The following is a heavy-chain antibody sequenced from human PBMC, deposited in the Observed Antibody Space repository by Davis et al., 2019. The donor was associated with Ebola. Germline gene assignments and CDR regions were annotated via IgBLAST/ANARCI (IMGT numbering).Heavy chain of an antibody. CDR1: GFTFGDYA. V-gene: IGHV3-49*04. D-gene: IGHD5-24*01. Sequence: PGGSLRLSCTASGFTFGDYAMSWVRQAPGKGLEWVGFIRSTLYGGTTEYAASVKGRFTISRDDSKGIAYLQMNSLKTEDTAVYYCASGALLWLTVFWGQGTLVTVSS. CDR2: IRSTLYGGTT. CDR3: ASGALLWLTVF. J-gene: IGHJ4*02.